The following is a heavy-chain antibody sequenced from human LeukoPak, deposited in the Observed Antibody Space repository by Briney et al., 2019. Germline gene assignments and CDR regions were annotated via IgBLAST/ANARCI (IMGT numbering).Heavy chain of an antibody. CDR3: VKEHCSSTSCFYFDY. D-gene: IGHD2-2*01. CDR1: GFTFSNFG. J-gene: IGHJ4*02. V-gene: IGHV3-64D*06. CDR2: ISGNGGST. Sequence: GGSLGLFCSASGFTFSNFGMHWVRQAPGKGLEYVSAISGNGGSTHYADSVKGRFTISRDNSKNTLYLQMTSLKAEDTAVYYCVKEHCSSTSCFYFDYWGQGTLVTVSS.